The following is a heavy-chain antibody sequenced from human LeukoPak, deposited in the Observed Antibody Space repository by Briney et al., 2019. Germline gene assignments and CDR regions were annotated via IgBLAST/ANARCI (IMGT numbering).Heavy chain of an antibody. V-gene: IGHV4-34*01. J-gene: IGHJ4*02. CDR2: INHSGST. CDR3: ARGRVAVAGTNFDY. CDR1: GGSFSGYC. Sequence: SETLSLTCAVYGGSFSGYCWSWIRQPPGKGLEWIGEINHSGSTNYNPSLKSRVTISVDTSKNQFSLKLSSVTAADTAVYYCARGRVAVAGTNFDYWGQGTLVTVSS. D-gene: IGHD6-19*01.